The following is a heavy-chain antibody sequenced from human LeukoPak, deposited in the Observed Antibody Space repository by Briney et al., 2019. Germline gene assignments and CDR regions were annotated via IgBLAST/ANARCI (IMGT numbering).Heavy chain of an antibody. CDR1: GGTFSSYA. CDR3: AREFSEGVRGIVEGYFDY. V-gene: IGHV1-69*01. CDR2: IIPIFGTA. D-gene: IGHD3-10*01. J-gene: IGHJ4*02. Sequence: GSSVKVSCKASGGTFSSYAISWVRQAPGQGLEWMGGIIPIFGTANYAQKFQGRVTITADESTSTAYMELSSLRSEDTAVYYCAREFSEGVRGIVEGYFDYWGQGTLVTVSS.